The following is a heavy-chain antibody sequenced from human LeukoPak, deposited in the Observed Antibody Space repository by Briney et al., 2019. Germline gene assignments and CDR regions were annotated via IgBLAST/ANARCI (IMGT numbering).Heavy chain of an antibody. CDR3: ARETPYYSIQDY. Sequence: SETLSLTCTVSGGSITSNSYYWSWIRQPAGKGLEWIGHFYTSGSTNYNPSLKSRVTISVDTSKNQFSLKLSSVTAADTAVYYCARETPYYSIQDYWGQGTLVTVSS. CDR1: GGSITSNSYY. V-gene: IGHV4-61*09. D-gene: IGHD3-10*01. J-gene: IGHJ4*02. CDR2: FYTSGST.